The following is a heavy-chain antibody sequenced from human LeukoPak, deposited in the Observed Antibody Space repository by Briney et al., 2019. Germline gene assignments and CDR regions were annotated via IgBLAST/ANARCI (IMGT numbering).Heavy chain of an antibody. Sequence: PGGSLRLSCAASGFIFNTYAMSWVRQAPGKGLEWVSAISASGDSTYYTDSVKGRFTISRDNAKNTLYLQMNSLTVEDTAVYYCAKPALRFLSHGFFRHWGQGTLGIVSS. V-gene: IGHV3-23*01. CDR2: ISASGDST. D-gene: IGHD3-3*01. CDR1: GFIFNTYA. J-gene: IGHJ1*01. CDR3: AKPALRFLSHGFFRH.